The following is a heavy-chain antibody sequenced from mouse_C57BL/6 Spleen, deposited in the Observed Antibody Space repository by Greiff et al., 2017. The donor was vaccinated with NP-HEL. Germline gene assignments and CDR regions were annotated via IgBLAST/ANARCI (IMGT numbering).Heavy chain of an antibody. V-gene: IGHV5-17*01. J-gene: IGHJ4*01. CDR2: ISSGSSTI. Sequence: EVKLVESGGGLVKPGGSLKLSCAASGFTFSDYGMHWVRQAPEKGLEWVAYISSGSSTIYYADTVKGRFTISIDNATNTLFLQISSLTSEDTAVYYCARRRLRLRALDDWGQGTSVTVSS. CDR1: GFTFSDYG. CDR3: ARRRLRLRALDD. D-gene: IGHD3-2*02.